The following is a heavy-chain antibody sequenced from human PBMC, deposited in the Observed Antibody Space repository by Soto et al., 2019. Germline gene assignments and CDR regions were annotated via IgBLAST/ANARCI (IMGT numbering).Heavy chain of an antibody. Sequence: QVQLVQSGAEMKKPGSSVKVSCQSSGGTFNTYAMNWVRQAPGPGPEWMADISPMVGVENYAPKLQGRVTITADESTGTSYMQLSSLTSEDTALYFCAREVQVHTPAFVYWGQGTLVTVSS. J-gene: IGHJ4*02. CDR3: AREVQVHTPAFVY. D-gene: IGHD3-10*01. CDR1: GGTFNTYA. CDR2: ISPMVGVE. V-gene: IGHV1-69*19.